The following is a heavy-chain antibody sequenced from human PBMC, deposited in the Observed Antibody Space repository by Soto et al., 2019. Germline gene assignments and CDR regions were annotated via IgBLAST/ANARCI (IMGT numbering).Heavy chain of an antibody. Sequence: PSETLSLTCAVYGGSFSGYYWSWIRQPPGKGLEWIGEINHSGSTNYNPSLKSRVTISVDTSKNQFSLKLSSVTAADTAVYYCARALHLGEQQLVPNWFDPWGQGTLVTVSS. J-gene: IGHJ5*02. CDR1: GGSFSGYY. CDR2: INHSGST. CDR3: ARALHLGEQQLVPNWFDP. V-gene: IGHV4-34*01. D-gene: IGHD6-13*01.